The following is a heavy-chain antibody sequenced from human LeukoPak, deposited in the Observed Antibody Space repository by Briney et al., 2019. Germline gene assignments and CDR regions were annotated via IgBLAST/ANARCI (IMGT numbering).Heavy chain of an antibody. J-gene: IGHJ4*02. Sequence: ASVKVSCKASGYTFTSYGISWVRQAPGLGLEWMGWISAYNGNTNYAQKLQGRVTMTTDTSTSTAYMELRSLRSDDTAVYYCARGGGIYDSSGYSDHYWGQGTLVTVSS. CDR2: ISAYNGNT. V-gene: IGHV1-18*01. D-gene: IGHD3-22*01. CDR1: GYTFTSYG. CDR3: ARGGGIYDSSGYSDHY.